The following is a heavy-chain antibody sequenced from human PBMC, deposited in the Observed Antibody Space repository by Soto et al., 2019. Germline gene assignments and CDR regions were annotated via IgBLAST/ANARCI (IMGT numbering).Heavy chain of an antibody. V-gene: IGHV4-59*01. Sequence: PSETLSLTCTVSGGSISSYYWSWIRQPPGKGLEWIGYIYYSGSTNYNPSLKSRVTISVDTSKNQFSLKLSSVTAADTAVYYCAREIVVNRVPCGFDPWGQVNLVTVSS. CDR3: AREIVVNRVPCGFDP. CDR2: IYYSGST. J-gene: IGHJ5*02. D-gene: IGHD2-2*01. CDR1: GGSISSYY.